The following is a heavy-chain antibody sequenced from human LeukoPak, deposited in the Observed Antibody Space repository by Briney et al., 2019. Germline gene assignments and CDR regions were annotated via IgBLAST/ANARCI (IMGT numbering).Heavy chain of an antibody. CDR2: IKSKTDGGTT. D-gene: IGHD2-2*02. J-gene: IGHJ6*02. Sequence: GGSLRLSCAASGFTFSNAWMSWVRQAPGKGLEWVGRIKSKTDGGTTDYAAPVKGRFTISRDDSKNTLYLQMNSLKTEDTAVYYCTTDGRYCSSTSCYTHYYYGMDVWGQGTTVTVSS. CDR3: TTDGRYCSSTSCYTHYYYGMDV. V-gene: IGHV3-15*01. CDR1: GFTFSNAW.